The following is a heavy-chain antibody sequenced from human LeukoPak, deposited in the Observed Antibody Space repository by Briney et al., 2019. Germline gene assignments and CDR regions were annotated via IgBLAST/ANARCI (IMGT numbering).Heavy chain of an antibody. V-gene: IGHV3-23*01. J-gene: IGHJ4*02. Sequence: PGGSLRLSCAASGFTFSSYAMSWVRQAPGKGLEWVSAISGSGGSTYYADSVKGRFTITRDNSKNTLYLQMNSLRAEDTAVYYCAKDSGIVVVKNYFDYWGQGTLVTVSS. CDR2: ISGSGGST. CDR1: GFTFSSYA. D-gene: IGHD3-22*01. CDR3: AKDSGIVVVKNYFDY.